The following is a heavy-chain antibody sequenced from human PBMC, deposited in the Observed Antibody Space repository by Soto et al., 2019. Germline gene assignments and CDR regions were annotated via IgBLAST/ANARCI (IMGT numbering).Heavy chain of an antibody. Sequence: EVQLVESGGGLVKPGGSLRLSCAASGFTINYAWMNWVRQAPGKGLEWVGRIKSTIDGGTRDYAAPVKGRFTISRDDSQDTIFLQMNSLKTEDTAVYYCTTDYRVLTYFYGMDVWGQGTTVTVSS. CDR3: TTDYRVLTYFYGMDV. J-gene: IGHJ6*02. V-gene: IGHV3-15*07. D-gene: IGHD3-16*01. CDR2: IKSTIDGGTR. CDR1: GFTINYAW.